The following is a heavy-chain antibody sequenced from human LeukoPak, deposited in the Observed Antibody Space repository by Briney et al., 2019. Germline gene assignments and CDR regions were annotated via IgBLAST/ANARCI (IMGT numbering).Heavy chain of an antibody. D-gene: IGHD4-17*01. CDR3: AREVSGDSWYNWFDP. CDR1: GFTFSSYW. V-gene: IGHV3-74*01. J-gene: IGHJ5*02. CDR2: INSDGTST. Sequence: PGGSLRLSCAASGFTFSSYWMHWVRRVPGKGLVWVSRINSDGTSTRYADSVKGRFTISRDNAKNTLYLQMNSLRVEDTAVYYCAREVSGDSWYNWFDPWGQGTLVTVSS.